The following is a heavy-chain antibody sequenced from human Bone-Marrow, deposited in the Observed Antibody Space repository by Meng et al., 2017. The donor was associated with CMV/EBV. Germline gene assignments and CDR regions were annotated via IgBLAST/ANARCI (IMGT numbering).Heavy chain of an antibody. V-gene: IGHV3-15*01. CDR3: TLTLGYCSSTSCYNDY. CDR1: GFTFSNAW. CDR2: IKSKTDGGTT. J-gene: IGHJ4*02. D-gene: IGHD2-2*02. Sequence: GGSLRLSCAASGFTFSNAWMSWVRQAPGKGLEWVGRIKSKTDGGTTDYAALVKGRFTISRDDSKNTLYLQMNSLKTEDTAVYYCTLTLGYCSSTSCYNDYWGQGTLVTVSS.